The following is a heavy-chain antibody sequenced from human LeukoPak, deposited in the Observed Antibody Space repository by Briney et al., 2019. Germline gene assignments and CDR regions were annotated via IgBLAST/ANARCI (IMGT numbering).Heavy chain of an antibody. J-gene: IGHJ4*02. Sequence: GGSLRLSCAASGFTFSSYAMSWVREAPGKGLEGVSAISGSGGSTYYADSVKGRFTISRDNSKNTLYLQMNSLRAEDTAVYYCAKDSAGDYIPDFDYWGQGTLVTVPS. V-gene: IGHV3-23*01. CDR2: ISGSGGST. CDR1: GFTFSSYA. CDR3: AKDSAGDYIPDFDY. D-gene: IGHD4-17*01.